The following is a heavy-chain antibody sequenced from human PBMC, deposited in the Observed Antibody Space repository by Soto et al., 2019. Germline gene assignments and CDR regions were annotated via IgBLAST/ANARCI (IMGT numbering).Heavy chain of an antibody. J-gene: IGHJ3*02. CDR3: AGVLGVWGKRYAFDI. D-gene: IGHD3-16*01. Sequence: QVQLVQSGAEVKKPGSSVKVSCKASGGTFSSYAISWVRQAPGQGLEWMGGIIPIFGTANYAQKFQGRVTIXXDXPXXTAYMELSSLRSEDTAVYYCAGVLGVWGKRYAFDIWGQGTMVTVSS. V-gene: IGHV1-69*12. CDR1: GGTFSSYA. CDR2: IIPIFGTA.